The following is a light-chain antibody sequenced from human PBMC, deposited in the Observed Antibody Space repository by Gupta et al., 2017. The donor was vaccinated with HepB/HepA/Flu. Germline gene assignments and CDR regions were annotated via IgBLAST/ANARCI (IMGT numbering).Light chain of an antibody. J-gene: IGLJ2*01. CDR2: GKN. CDR3: NYRDSSGNHVV. CDR1: SLRSYY. V-gene: IGLV3-19*01. Sequence: SSELTQDPAVSVALGQTVRITCQGDSLRSYYASWYQQKPGQAPVLVIYGKNNRPSGIPDRFSGSSSGNKASLTITGAQAEDEADYYCNYRDSSGNHVVFGGGTKLTVL.